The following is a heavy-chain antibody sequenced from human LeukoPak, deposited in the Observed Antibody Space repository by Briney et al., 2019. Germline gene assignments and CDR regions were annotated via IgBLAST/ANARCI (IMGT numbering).Heavy chain of an antibody. D-gene: IGHD3-9*01. CDR2: IYPSRST. Sequence: HPSETLSLTCTVSGGSISSGSYYWSWIRQPAGKGLEWIGRIYPSRSTNYHPSLKSRFTMSADTSKNQLSLKVTSLTAADTAIYYCARIRKDLLTCRDGFDLWGQGTMVTVSS. CDR3: ARIRKDLLTCRDGFDL. V-gene: IGHV4-61*02. CDR1: GGSISSGSYY. J-gene: IGHJ3*01.